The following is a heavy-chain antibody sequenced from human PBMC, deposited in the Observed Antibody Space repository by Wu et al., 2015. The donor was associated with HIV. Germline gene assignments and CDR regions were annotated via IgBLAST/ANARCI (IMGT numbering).Heavy chain of an antibody. CDR2: IIPIFGTA. CDR3: ARDRDGDVMVRGFLYY. CDR1: GGTFSSYA. Sequence: QVQLVQSGAEVKKPGSSAKVSCKASGGTFSSYAISWVRQAPGQGLEWMGRIIPIFGTANYAQKFQGRVTITADESTSTAYMELSSLRSEDTAVYYCARDRDGDVMVRGFLYYWGQGTLVTVSS. D-gene: IGHD3-10*01. V-gene: IGHV1-69*13. J-gene: IGHJ4*02.